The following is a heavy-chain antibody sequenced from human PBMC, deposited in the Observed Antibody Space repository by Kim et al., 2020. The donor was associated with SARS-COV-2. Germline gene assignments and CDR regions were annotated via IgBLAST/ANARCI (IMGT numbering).Heavy chain of an antibody. CDR3: ARDPSVIRYQYYFDY. D-gene: IGHD4-4*01. V-gene: IGHV3-33*05. J-gene: IGHJ4*02. CDR2: ISYDGSNK. CDR1: GFTFSSYG. Sequence: GGSLTLSCAASGFTFSSYGMHWVRQAPGKGLEWVAVISYDGSNKSYADSVKGRFTISRDNSKNTLYLQMTSLRAEDTAVYYCARDPSVIRYQYYFDYWGQGTLVTVSS.